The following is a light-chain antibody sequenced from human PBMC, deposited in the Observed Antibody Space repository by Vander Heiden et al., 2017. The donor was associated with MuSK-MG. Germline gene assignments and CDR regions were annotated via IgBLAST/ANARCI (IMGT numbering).Light chain of an antibody. CDR2: GAS. CDR1: QSVSSN. J-gene: IGKJ4*01. CDR3: QQYNDWPPRVT. Sequence: ELMMTQSPATLSVSPGDRATLSCRASQSVSSNLAWYQQKPGQAPRLLIFGASTRATGIPARFSGSGSGTEFTLTISSLQSGDFAVYYCQQYNDWPPRVTFGGGTKVEIK. V-gene: IGKV3-15*01.